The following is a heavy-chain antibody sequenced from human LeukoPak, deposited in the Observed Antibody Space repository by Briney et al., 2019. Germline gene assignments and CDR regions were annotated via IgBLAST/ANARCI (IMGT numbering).Heavy chain of an antibody. CDR2: ISAYNGNT. CDR1: GYTFTIYG. V-gene: IGHV1-18*01. Sequence: ASVKVSCKASGYTFTIYGISWVRQAPGQGLEWMGWISAYNGNTNYAQKLQGRVTMTTDTSTSTAYMELRSLRSDDTAVYYCARGCYVVVTAKCVIDYWGQGTLVTVSS. D-gene: IGHD2-21*02. CDR3: ARGCYVVVTAKCVIDY. J-gene: IGHJ4*02.